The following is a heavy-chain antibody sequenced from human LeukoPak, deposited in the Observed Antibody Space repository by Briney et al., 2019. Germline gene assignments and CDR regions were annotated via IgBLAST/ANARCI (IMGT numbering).Heavy chain of an antibody. Sequence: PGGSLRLSCAASGFTFSSYSMNWVRQAPGKGLEWVSYISSSSSTIYYADSVKGRFTIFRDNAKNSLYLQMNSLRAEDTAVYYCARTSGAIGLSFDYWGQGTLVTVSS. CDR2: ISSSSSTI. V-gene: IGHV3-48*01. D-gene: IGHD3-16*02. CDR3: ARTSGAIGLSFDY. CDR1: GFTFSSYS. J-gene: IGHJ4*02.